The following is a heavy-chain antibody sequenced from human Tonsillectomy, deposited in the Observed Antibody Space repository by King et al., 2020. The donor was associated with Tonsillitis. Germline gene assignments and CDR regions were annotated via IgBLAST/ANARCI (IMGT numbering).Heavy chain of an antibody. V-gene: IGHV4-4*07. D-gene: IGHD6-19*01. CDR1: GASISSNY. CDR2: IYSNGST. Sequence: QLQESGPGLVKPSETLSLTCTVSGASISSNYWSWIRQPAGKGLEWIGRIYSNGSTNYNPSLRSRVTMSVDTSKKQFSLKLSSVTAADTAVYFCPSGFYGSDWLYKGSFWGQGTLVTVSS. J-gene: IGHJ4*02. CDR3: PSGFYGSDWLYKGSF.